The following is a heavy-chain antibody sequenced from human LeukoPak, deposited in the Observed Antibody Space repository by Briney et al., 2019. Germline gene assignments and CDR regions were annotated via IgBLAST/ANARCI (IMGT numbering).Heavy chain of an antibody. CDR1: GGTFSSYA. D-gene: IGHD5-12*01. CDR3: ARDRGYSGYDSRHRYYFDY. Sequence: SVKVSCKASGGTFSSYAISWVRQAPGQGLECMGGIIPIFGTANYAQKFQCRVTITAEKSMSTAYMELSSLRSEDTAVYYCARDRGYSGYDSRHRYYFDYWGQGTLVTVSS. V-gene: IGHV1-69*06. CDR2: IIPIFGTA. J-gene: IGHJ4*02.